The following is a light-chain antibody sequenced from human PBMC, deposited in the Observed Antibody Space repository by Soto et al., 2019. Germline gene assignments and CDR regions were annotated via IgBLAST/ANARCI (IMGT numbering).Light chain of an antibody. Sequence: IVLIQSPATLSVSPGERATLSCRASQNISNYLIWYQQKPGQAPRLLIYDASNRATDIPARFSGSGSGTDLTLTISSLEPEDLAVYHFQQRSNWHRTFGQGTKVDIX. J-gene: IGKJ1*01. CDR3: QQRSNWHRT. CDR1: QNISNY. V-gene: IGKV3-11*01. CDR2: DAS.